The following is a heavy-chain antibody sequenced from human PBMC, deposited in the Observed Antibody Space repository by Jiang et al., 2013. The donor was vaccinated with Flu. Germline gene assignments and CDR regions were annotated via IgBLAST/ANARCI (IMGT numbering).Heavy chain of an antibody. CDR2: ISAYYGDT. V-gene: IGHV1-18*01. D-gene: IGHD2-15*01. CDR3: AMVLVAATF. CDR1: GYTFTKYG. J-gene: IGHJ4*02. Sequence: KKPGASVKVSRKAYGYTFTKYGISWVRQAPGQGLEWMGWISAYYGDTNYAQKFQGRVTMTADTSTSTAYMDLRNLISDDTAMYYCAMVLVAATFWGQGTLVTVSS.